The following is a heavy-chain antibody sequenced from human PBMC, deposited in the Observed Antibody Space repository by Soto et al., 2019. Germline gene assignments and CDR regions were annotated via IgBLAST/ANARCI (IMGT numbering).Heavy chain of an antibody. CDR2: IYYTGST. CDR1: GYSISNGYY. V-gene: IGHV4-38-2*02. CDR3: ARDQYDFRSGSYYYAMEV. J-gene: IGHJ6*02. D-gene: IGHD3-3*01. Sequence: KPSETLSLTCTVSGYSISNGYYWGWIRQSPGKGLEWIGYIYYTGSTNYNPSLKGRVTMSVDTSRDQVSLRLRSVTRADTAVYYCARDQYDFRSGSYYYAMEVWGQGTKVTVSS.